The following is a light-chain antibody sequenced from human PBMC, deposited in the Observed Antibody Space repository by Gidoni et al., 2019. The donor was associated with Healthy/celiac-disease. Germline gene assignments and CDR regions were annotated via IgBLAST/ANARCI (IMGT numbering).Light chain of an antibody. CDR1: QRISNY. J-gene: IGKJ1*01. Sequence: DIQMTQSPSSLSASVGDRVTITCRASQRISNYLAWYQQKPGKVPKLLIYAASTLQSGVPSRFSGSGSGTDFTLTISSLQPEDVATYYCQKYNSAWWTFGQGTKVEIK. V-gene: IGKV1-27*01. CDR2: AAS. CDR3: QKYNSAWWT.